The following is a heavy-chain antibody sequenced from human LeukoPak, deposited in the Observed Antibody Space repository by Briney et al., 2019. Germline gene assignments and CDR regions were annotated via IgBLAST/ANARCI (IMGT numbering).Heavy chain of an antibody. V-gene: IGHV1-3*01. CDR3: AREHDVLTGFGFDY. Sequence: GAPVKVSCKASGYSFTTYAIQWVRQAPGQRLEWLGWINVATGNTKYSQKFQDRVTISRDTSASIAYMELSRLRSEDTAVYYCAREHDVLTGFGFDYWGQGTPVTVSS. J-gene: IGHJ4*02. CDR1: GYSFTTYA. CDR2: INVATGNT. D-gene: IGHD3-9*01.